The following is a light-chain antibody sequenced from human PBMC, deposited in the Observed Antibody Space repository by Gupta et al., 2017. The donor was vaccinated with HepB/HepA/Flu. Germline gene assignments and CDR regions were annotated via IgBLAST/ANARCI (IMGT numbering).Light chain of an antibody. Sequence: EIVLTQSPATLSLSPGERATLSCRASQNIRGYLAWYQQKPGQSPRLLISDASNRATGIPARFSGSGSGTDFTLTISSLEPEDFAVYFCQHRGNWPRTFGGGTKVEIK. V-gene: IGKV3-11*01. CDR3: QHRGNWPRT. CDR1: QNIRGY. J-gene: IGKJ4*01. CDR2: DAS.